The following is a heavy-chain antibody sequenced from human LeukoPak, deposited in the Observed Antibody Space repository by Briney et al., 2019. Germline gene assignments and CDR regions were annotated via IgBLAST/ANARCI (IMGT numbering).Heavy chain of an antibody. J-gene: IGHJ4*02. V-gene: IGHV1-2*02. D-gene: IGHD5-12*01. CDR3: ARVGGYDFELVY. CDR1: GYTFTGCY. Sequence: ASVKVSCKASGYTFTGCYMHWVRQAPGQGREWMGWINPNSGGTNYAQKFQGRVTMTRDTSISTAYMELSRLRSDDTAVYYCARVGGYDFELVYWGQGTLVTVSS. CDR2: INPNSGGT.